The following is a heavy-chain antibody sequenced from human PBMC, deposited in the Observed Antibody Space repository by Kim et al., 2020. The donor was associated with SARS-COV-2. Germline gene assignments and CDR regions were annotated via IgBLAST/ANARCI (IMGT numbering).Heavy chain of an antibody. V-gene: IGHV4-59*01. CDR3: AREATNSSSWYSDL. Sequence: SETLSLTCTVSGGSIANYYWTWIRQTPTKRLEWIGYMYDNGKTNHNPSFKSRVTILADTSKNQISLQLTSVTAADTAVYFCAREATNSSSWYSDLWGRGTLVTVSS. CDR2: MYDNGKT. D-gene: IGHD7-27*01. J-gene: IGHJ2*01. CDR1: GGSIANYY.